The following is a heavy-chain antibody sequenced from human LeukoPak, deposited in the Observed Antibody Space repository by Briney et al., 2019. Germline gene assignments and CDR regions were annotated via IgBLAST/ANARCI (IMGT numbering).Heavy chain of an antibody. CDR2: ITPIFGTA. Sequence: GASVKVSCKASGGSFSTYAISWVRQAPGQGLEWMGGITPIFGTAKYAQKFQGRVTITADESTSTAYMELSSLRSEDTAVYYCVAAAGTEGYYYYYGMDVWGQGTTVTVSS. CDR3: VAAAGTEGYYYYYGMDV. V-gene: IGHV1-69*13. D-gene: IGHD6-13*01. J-gene: IGHJ6*02. CDR1: GGSFSTYA.